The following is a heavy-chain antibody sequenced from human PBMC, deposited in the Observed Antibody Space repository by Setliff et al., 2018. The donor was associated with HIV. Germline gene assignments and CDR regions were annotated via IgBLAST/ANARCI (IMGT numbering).Heavy chain of an antibody. CDR3: ARVLYRGSGSYYFDY. J-gene: IGHJ4*02. CDR2: VYYSGST. V-gene: IGHV4-38-2*01. Sequence: PSETLSLTCAIPDQLISSGNYWGWIRQPPGRGLEWIGSVYYSGSTYYNPSLKSRVTISVDTSKNQFSLKLSSVTAADTAVYYCARVLYRGSGSYYFDYWGQGTLVTVSS. CDR1: DQLISSGNY. D-gene: IGHD3-10*01.